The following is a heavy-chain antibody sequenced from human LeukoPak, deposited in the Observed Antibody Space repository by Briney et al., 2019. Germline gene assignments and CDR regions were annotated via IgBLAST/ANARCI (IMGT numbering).Heavy chain of an antibody. CDR2: IYPGNSDN. J-gene: IGHJ3*02. CDR3: ARRRSGSYLDLCAFDI. D-gene: IGHD1-26*01. Sequence: GGSLKIPGQASGSPFTSYWIGWVGRLHGKGLGWMGTIYPGNSDNRYSPSVQGQVTISADKSISTAYLQWSSLKASDTAMYYCARRRSGSYLDLCAFDIWGQGTMVTVSS. V-gene: IGHV5-51*01. CDR1: GSPFTSYW.